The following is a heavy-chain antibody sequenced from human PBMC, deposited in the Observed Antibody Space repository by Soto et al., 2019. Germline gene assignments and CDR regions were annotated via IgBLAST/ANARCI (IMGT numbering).Heavy chain of an antibody. CDR2: IYWDDDK. Sequence: QITLKESGPTLVRPTQTLTLTCTFSGFSLSTTGVGVGWIRQPPGKALEWLALIYWDDDKRYSPSLKSRLTFTKGTSKNEMTLITANMDPGDPATYYCAQRHRDYGFGPERANDFEPWGQGTLVTVSS. D-gene: IGHD3-10*01. J-gene: IGHJ5*02. V-gene: IGHV2-5*02. CDR1: GFSLSTTGVG. CDR3: AQRHRDYGFGPERANDFEP.